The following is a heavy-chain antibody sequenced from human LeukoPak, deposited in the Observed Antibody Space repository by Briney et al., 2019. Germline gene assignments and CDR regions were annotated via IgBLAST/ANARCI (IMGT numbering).Heavy chain of an antibody. J-gene: IGHJ4*02. D-gene: IGHD6-13*01. Sequence: SVKVSCKASGYTFTSYYMHWVRQAPGQGLEWMGGIIPIFGTANYAQKFQGRVTITADESTSTAYMELSSLRSEDTAVYYCASEQQTGEMRVDYWGQGTLVTVSS. CDR2: IIPIFGTA. CDR1: GYTFTSYY. V-gene: IGHV1-69*13. CDR3: ASEQQTGEMRVDY.